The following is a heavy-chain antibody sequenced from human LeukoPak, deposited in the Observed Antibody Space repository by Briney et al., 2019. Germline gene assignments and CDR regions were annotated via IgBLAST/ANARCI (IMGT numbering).Heavy chain of an antibody. V-gene: IGHV4-34*01. Sequence: PSETLSLTCAVYGGSFSGYYWSWIRQPPGKGLEWIGEINHSGSTNYNPSLKSRVTISVDTSKNQFSLKLSSVTAADTAAYYCARGKGQWLRSNWFDPWGQGTLVTVSS. J-gene: IGHJ5*02. CDR2: INHSGST. D-gene: IGHD5-12*01. CDR3: ARGKGQWLRSNWFDP. CDR1: GGSFSGYY.